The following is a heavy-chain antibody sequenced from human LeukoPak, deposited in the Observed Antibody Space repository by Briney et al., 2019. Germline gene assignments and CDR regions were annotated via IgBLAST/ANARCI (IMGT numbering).Heavy chain of an antibody. J-gene: IGHJ3*02. CDR3: AGAYCGGDCYSGRTFDI. CDR1: GGSISSSSYY. D-gene: IGHD2-21*02. V-gene: IGHV4-39*07. CDR2: IYYSGST. Sequence: SETLSLTCTVSGGSISSSSYYWGWIRQPPGKGLEWIGSIYYSGSTNYNPSLKSRVTISVDKSKNQFSLKLSSVTAADTAVYYCAGAYCGGDCYSGRTFDIWGQGTMVTVSS.